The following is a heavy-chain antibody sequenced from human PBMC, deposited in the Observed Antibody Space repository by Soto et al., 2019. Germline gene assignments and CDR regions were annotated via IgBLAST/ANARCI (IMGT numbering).Heavy chain of an antibody. D-gene: IGHD1-26*01. J-gene: IGHJ6*02. CDR1: GFTFSSYG. Sequence: GGSLRLSCAASGFTFSSYGMHWVRQAPGKGLEWVAVISYDGSNKYYADSVKGRFTISRDNSKNTLYLQMNSLRAEDTAVYYCAKDIVGATNYYYGMDVWGQGTTVTVSS. V-gene: IGHV3-30*18. CDR3: AKDIVGATNYYYGMDV. CDR2: ISYDGSNK.